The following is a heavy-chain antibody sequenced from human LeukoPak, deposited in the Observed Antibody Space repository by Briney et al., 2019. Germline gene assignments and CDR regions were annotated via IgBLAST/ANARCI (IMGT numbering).Heavy chain of an antibody. CDR2: INPNSGGT. Sequence: ASVKVSCKASGYTFTGYYMHWVRQAPGQGLEWMGWINPNSGGTNYAQKFQGRVTMTRDTSISTAYMELSRLRSDDTAVYYCAMYNWNDAARDNWFDPWGQGTLVTVSS. CDR3: AMYNWNDAARDNWFDP. D-gene: IGHD1-20*01. V-gene: IGHV1-2*02. CDR1: GYTFTGYY. J-gene: IGHJ5*02.